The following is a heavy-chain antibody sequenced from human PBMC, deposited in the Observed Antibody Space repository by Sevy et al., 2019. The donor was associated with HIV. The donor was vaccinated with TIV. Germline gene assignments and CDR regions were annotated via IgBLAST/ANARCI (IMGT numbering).Heavy chain of an antibody. CDR1: GFNVNSNY. V-gene: IGHV3-53*05. D-gene: IGHD1-26*01. CDR3: ARDDVGATT. CDR2: IYSGGST. J-gene: IGHJ4*02. Sequence: GGSLRLSCAASGFNVNSNYMSWVRQAPGKGLEWVSVIYSGGSTYYADSVKGRFIISRDNSKNTLYLQMNSLRAEDTAVYYCARDDVGATTWGQGTLVTVSS.